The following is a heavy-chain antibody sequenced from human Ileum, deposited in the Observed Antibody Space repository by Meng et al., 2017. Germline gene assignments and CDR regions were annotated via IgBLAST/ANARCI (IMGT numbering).Heavy chain of an antibody. D-gene: IGHD5-18*01. V-gene: IGHV3-11*01. CDR3: ARPQYNYGRDPFEH. CDR1: GFTFSDYY. J-gene: IGHJ4*02. CDR2: ITKSGATK. Sequence: GGSLRLSCAASGFTFSDYYMSWIRQAPGKGLAWISYITKSGATKFYADSVKGRFTISRDNAKNSLDLQMNDLTAEDTALYYCARPQYNYGRDPFEHWGQGTLVTVSS.